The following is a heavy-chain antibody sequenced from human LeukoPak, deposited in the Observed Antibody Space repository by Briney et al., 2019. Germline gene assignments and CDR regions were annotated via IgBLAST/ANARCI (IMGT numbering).Heavy chain of an antibody. D-gene: IGHD3-16*01. Sequence: PSETLSLTCTVSGGSISSGSYYWSWIRQPPGKGLEWIGSIYYSGSTYYNPSLKSRVTISVDTSKNQFSLKLSSVTAADTAVYYCARDRPRTPQITFANRGIYWGQGTLVTVSS. V-gene: IGHV4-39*07. CDR1: GGSISSGSYY. CDR3: ARDRPRTPQITFANRGIY. J-gene: IGHJ4*02. CDR2: IYYSGST.